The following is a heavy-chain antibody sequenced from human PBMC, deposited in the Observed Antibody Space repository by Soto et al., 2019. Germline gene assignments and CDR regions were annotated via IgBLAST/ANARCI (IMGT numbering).Heavy chain of an antibody. CDR2: ILPILGIA. J-gene: IGHJ4*02. Sequence: QVQLVQSGAEVKKPGSSVKVSCKASGGTFSSYTISWVRQAPGQGLEWMGRILPILGIANYAQKFQDRVTITADKATSTAYMELSSLRSEDTAVYYCARRVRGWYGGGYFDYWGQGTLVTVSS. CDR3: ARRVRGWYGGGYFDY. V-gene: IGHV1-69*02. CDR1: GGTFSSYT. D-gene: IGHD6-19*01.